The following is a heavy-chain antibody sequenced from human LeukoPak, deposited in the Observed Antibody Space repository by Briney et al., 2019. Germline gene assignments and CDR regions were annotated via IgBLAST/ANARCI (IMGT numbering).Heavy chain of an antibody. CDR2: ISYDGSNK. Sequence: PGGSLRLSCAASGFTFSSYAMHWVRQAPGKGLEWVAVISYDGSNKYYADSVKGRFTISRDNSKNTLYLQMNSLRAEDTAVYYCARDRATNYYDSSGYDYWGQGTMVTVSS. CDR3: ARDRATNYYDSSGYDY. D-gene: IGHD3-22*01. CDR1: GFTFSSYA. V-gene: IGHV3-30-3*01. J-gene: IGHJ4*02.